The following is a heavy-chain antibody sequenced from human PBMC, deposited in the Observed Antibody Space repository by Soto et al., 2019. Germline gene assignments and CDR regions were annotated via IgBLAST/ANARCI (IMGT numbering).Heavy chain of an antibody. D-gene: IGHD2-2*01. CDR2: IYHSGST. J-gene: IGHJ6*02. CDR1: GGSISSGGYS. Sequence: QLQLQESGSGLVKPSQTLSLTCAVSGGSISSGGYSWSWIRQPPGKGLEWIGYIYHSGSTYYNPSLYRRVPISVERSMNQFSLKRSSVTAADTAVYSCARALGYCISTSCGGMDVWGQGTPVTVSS. V-gene: IGHV4-30-2*01. CDR3: ARALGYCISTSCGGMDV.